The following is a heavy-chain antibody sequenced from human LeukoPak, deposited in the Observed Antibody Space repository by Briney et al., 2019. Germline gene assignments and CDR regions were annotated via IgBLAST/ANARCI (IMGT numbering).Heavy chain of an antibody. CDR1: GYTFTSYY. Sequence: ASVKVSCKASGYTFTSYYMHWVRQAPGQGLEWMGRINSNSGGTGFAEKFRGRVTMTRDTSISTAYMELSRLTSDDTAVYYCARAGGTYYYESSGYYYQNWFDSWGQGTLVTVSS. V-gene: IGHV1-2*06. D-gene: IGHD3-22*01. CDR2: INSNSGGT. CDR3: ARAGGTYYYESSGYYYQNWFDS. J-gene: IGHJ5*01.